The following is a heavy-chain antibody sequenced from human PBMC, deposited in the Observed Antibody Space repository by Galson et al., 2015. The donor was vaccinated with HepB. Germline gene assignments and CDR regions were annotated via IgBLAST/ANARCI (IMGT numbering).Heavy chain of an antibody. Sequence: SLRLSCAASGSTFSDYYMDWVRQAPGMGLEWVGRNRKKGNSDTTERAASVKGRFTVSRDDSKNSLYLQMNSLKTEDTALYYCARAGDSGIYTFDLWGQGALVTVSS. D-gene: IGHD3-10*01. J-gene: IGHJ4*02. CDR2: NRKKGNSDTT. CDR1: GSTFSDYY. V-gene: IGHV3-72*01. CDR3: ARAGDSGIYTFDL.